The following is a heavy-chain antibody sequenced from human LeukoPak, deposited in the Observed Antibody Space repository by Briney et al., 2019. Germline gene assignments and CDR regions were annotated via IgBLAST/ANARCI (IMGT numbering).Heavy chain of an antibody. J-gene: IGHJ1*01. CDR3: AKGSKRPWFGGGSQ. D-gene: IGHD3-3*01. V-gene: IGHV3-30*18. Sequence: PGGSLRLSCAASGFTFSSYGMQWVRQAPGKGLEWVALISNEGSTKYYADSVKGRFTISRDNSKNTLYLQMNSLRAEDTAVYYCAKGSKRPWFGGGSQWGPGTLVTVSP. CDR1: GFTFSSYG. CDR2: ISNEGSTK.